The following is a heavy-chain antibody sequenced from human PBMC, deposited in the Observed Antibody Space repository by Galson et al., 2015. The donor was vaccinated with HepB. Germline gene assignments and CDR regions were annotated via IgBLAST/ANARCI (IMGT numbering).Heavy chain of an antibody. Sequence: SLRLSCAASGFSFSYAWMSWVRQAPGQGLEWVGLINSKTAGGTTEYAAPVKGSFILSRDDSENTLYLQMNSLKNEDTGIYYCSTYGLSGDLKSWGQGNLVT. CDR2: INSKTAGGTT. CDR1: GFSFSYAW. D-gene: IGHD2-21*02. CDR3: STYGLSGDLKS. J-gene: IGHJ5*02. V-gene: IGHV3-15*01.